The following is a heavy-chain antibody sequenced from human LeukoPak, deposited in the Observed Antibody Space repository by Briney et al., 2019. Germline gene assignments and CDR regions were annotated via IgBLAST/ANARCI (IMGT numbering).Heavy chain of an antibody. CDR1: GGTFSSYT. J-gene: IGHJ4*02. D-gene: IGHD2-2*01. CDR3: ARLPDIVVVPAALGS. V-gene: IGHV1-69*02. Sequence: RSSVKVSCKASGGTFSSYTISWVRQAPGQGLGWMGRIIPILGIANYAQKFQGRVTITADKSTSTAYMELSSLRSEDTAVYYCARLPDIVVVPAALGSWGQGTLVTVSS. CDR2: IIPILGIA.